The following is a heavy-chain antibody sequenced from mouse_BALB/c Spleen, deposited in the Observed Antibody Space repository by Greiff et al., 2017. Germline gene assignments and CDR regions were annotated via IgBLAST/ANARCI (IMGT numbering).Heavy chain of an antibody. CDR2: IYPSDSYT. J-gene: IGHJ3*01. Sequence: QVQLQQPGAELVRPGASVKLSCKASGYTFTSYWINWVKQRPGQGLEWIGNIYPSDSYTNYNQKFKDKATLTVDKSSSTAYMQLSSPTSEDSAVYYCTRWGSGYWFAYWGQGTLVTVSA. CDR3: TRWGSGYWFAY. D-gene: IGHD3-1*01. V-gene: IGHV1-69*02. CDR1: GYTFTSYW.